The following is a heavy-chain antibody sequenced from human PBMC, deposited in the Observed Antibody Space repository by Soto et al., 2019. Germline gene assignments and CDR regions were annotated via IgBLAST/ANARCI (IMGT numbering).Heavy chain of an antibody. V-gene: IGHV5-51*01. D-gene: IGHD3-3*01. CDR3: ARVSGLVWSGLIDAFDI. J-gene: IGHJ3*02. Sequence: PGESLKISCKGSGYSFTSYWIGWVRQMPGKGLEWMGSIYPGDSDTRYSPSFQGQVTISADKSISTAYLQWSSLKASDTAMYYCARVSGLVWSGLIDAFDIWGQGTMVTVSS. CDR1: GYSFTSYW. CDR2: IYPGDSDT.